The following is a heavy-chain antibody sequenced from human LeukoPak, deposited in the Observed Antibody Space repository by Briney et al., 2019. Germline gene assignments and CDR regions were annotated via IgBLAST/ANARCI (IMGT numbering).Heavy chain of an antibody. J-gene: IGHJ5*02. D-gene: IGHD6-6*01. V-gene: IGHV6-1*01. CDR3: ARGGIAARPLARLYNWFDP. Sequence: ASQTLSLTCAISGDSVSSNSAAWNWIRQSPSRGLEWLGRTYYRSKWYNDYAVSVKSRITINPDTSKNQFSLQLNSVTPEDTAVYYCARGGIAARPLARLYNWFDPWGQGTLVTVSS. CDR2: TYYRSKWYN. CDR1: GDSVSSNSAA.